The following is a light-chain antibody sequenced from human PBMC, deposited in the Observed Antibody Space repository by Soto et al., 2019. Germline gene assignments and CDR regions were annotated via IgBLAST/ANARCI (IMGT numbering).Light chain of an antibody. Sequence: QSALTQPASVSGSPGQSITISCTGTSSDVGDYNYVSWYQQHPGKAPKLMIYDVSNRPSGVSNRFSGSKSGNTASLTISWLQAEDEADYYCTSYTSSSTYVFGTGTKLTVL. CDR1: SSDVGDYNY. V-gene: IGLV2-14*01. J-gene: IGLJ1*01. CDR2: DVS. CDR3: TSYTSSSTYV.